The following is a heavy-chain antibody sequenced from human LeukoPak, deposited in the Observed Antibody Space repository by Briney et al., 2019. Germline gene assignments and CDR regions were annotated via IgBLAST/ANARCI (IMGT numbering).Heavy chain of an antibody. CDR2: IYHSGTT. Sequence: SETLSLTCTVSGYSISSGYYWGWIRQPLGKGLEWIGSIYHSGTTYYNPSLKSRVTISVDTSKNQFSLKLSSVTAADTAVYYCTRAPEKSDYWGQGTLVTVSS. D-gene: IGHD1-14*01. J-gene: IGHJ4*02. CDR1: GYSISSGYY. CDR3: TRAPEKSDY. V-gene: IGHV4-38-2*02.